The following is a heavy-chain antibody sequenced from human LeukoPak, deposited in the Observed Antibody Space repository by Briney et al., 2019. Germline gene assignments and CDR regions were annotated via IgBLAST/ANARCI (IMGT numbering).Heavy chain of an antibody. V-gene: IGHV1-8*01. J-gene: IGHJ6*03. CDR3: AKGAVRSGYYYYMDV. Sequence: ASVKVSCKASGYTFTSYDINWVRQATGQGLEWMGWMNPNSGNTGYAQKFQGRVTMTRNTSISTAYMELSSLRAEDTAVYYCAKGAVRSGYYYYMDVWGKGTTVTISS. CDR2: MNPNSGNT. D-gene: IGHD3-10*01. CDR1: GYTFTSYD.